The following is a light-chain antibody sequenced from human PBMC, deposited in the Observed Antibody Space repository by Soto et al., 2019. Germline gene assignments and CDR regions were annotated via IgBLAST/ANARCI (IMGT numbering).Light chain of an antibody. CDR1: QDITSY. Sequence: AIRMTQSPSSLSASTGDRVTITFRASQDITSYLAWYQQKPGKAPRLLIYAASTLQSGVPSRFSGSGSGTDFTLTISCLQSEDFATYYCQQYYSYPRTFGQGTKVDIK. CDR3: QQYYSYPRT. V-gene: IGKV1-8*01. CDR2: AAS. J-gene: IGKJ1*01.